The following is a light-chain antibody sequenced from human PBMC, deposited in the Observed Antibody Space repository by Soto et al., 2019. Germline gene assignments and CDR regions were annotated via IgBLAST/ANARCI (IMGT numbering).Light chain of an antibody. Sequence: EIVMTQSPATLSVSPGERAALSCWASQSVSSNLAWYQQKPGQPPRLLIYGASTRATGIPARFSGSGSGTEFTLTISSLQSEDFAVYYCQQYNNWPKTFGQRTKVDIK. CDR3: QQYNNWPKT. CDR2: GAS. V-gene: IGKV3-15*01. J-gene: IGKJ1*01. CDR1: QSVSSN.